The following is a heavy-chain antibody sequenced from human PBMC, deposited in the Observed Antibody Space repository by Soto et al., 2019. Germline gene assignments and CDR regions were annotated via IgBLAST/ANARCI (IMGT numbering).Heavy chain of an antibody. CDR1: GYTLTELS. J-gene: IGHJ6*02. CDR2: FDPEDGET. Sequence: ASVNVSCKVSGYTLTELSMHWVRQAPGKGLEWMGGFDPEDGETIYAQKFQGRVTMTEDTSTDTAYMELSSLRSEATAVYYCAISSYSYCPTLQDNYHYYGIDVWGQGTTVTVSS. CDR3: AISSYSYCPTLQDNYHYYGIDV. D-gene: IGHD5-18*01. V-gene: IGHV1-24*01.